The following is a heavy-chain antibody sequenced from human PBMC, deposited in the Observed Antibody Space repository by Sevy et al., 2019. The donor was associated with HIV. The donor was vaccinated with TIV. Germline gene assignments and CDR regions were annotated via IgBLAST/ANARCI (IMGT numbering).Heavy chain of an antibody. CDR1: GYTFDNYD. J-gene: IGHJ2*01. V-gene: IGHV1-8*01. Sequence: ASVKVSCHASGYTFDNYDINWVRQATGQGLEWMGWMNPNSGNTGYAEKFQGRVTMSRVSSIRTAYMELNGLTSEDTAVYYCTRGLSFTYAKRGDWLNWYFDVWGRGTLVTVSS. D-gene: IGHD2-21*02. CDR3: TRGLSFTYAKRGDWLNWYFDV. CDR2: MNPNSGNT.